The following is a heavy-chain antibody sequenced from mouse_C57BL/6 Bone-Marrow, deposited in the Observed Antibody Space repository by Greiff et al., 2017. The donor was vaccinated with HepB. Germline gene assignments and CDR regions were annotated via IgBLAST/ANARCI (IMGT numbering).Heavy chain of an antibody. J-gene: IGHJ4*01. CDR1: GYTFTSYW. CDR3: ASGQVDYYAMDY. V-gene: IGHV1-64*01. D-gene: IGHD3-2*02. CDR2: IHPNSGST. Sequence: QVQLQQPGAELVKPGASVKLSCKASGYTFTSYWMHWVKQRPGQGPEWIGMIHPNSGSTNYNEKFKSKATLTVDKSSSTAYMQLSSLTSEDSAVYYCASGQVDYYAMDYWGQGTSVTVSS.